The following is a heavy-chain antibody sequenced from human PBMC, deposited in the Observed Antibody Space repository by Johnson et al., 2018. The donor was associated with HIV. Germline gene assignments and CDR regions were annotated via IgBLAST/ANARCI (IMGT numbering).Heavy chain of an antibody. Sequence: VQLVESGGGLVQPGRSLRLSCAASGFTFSSYWMSWVRQAPGKGLEWVANIKQDGSEKYYVDSVRGRFTISRDNAKNSLYLQMNSLRAEDTALYYCARWIRYCGGDCYDVFDIWGQGTKVTVSS. CDR2: IKQDGSEK. CDR3: ARWIRYCGGDCYDVFDI. D-gene: IGHD2-21*02. CDR1: GFTFSSYW. J-gene: IGHJ3*02. V-gene: IGHV3-7*05.